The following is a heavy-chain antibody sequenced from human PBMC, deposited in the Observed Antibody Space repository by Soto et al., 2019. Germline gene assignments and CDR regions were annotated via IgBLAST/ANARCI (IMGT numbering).Heavy chain of an antibody. CDR2: IWYDGSNK. D-gene: IGHD2-2*01. V-gene: IGHV3-33*01. CDR1: GFTFSSDG. Sequence: PGGSLRLSCAASGFTFSSDGMHWVRQAPGKGLEWVAVIWYDGSNKYYADSVKGRFTISRDNSKNTLYLQMNSLRAEDTAVYYCASSLAQLPRIWGQGTMVTVSS. CDR3: ASSLAQLPRI. J-gene: IGHJ3*02.